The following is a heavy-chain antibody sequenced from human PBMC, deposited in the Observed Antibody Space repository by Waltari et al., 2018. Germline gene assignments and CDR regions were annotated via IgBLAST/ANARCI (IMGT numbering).Heavy chain of an antibody. V-gene: IGHV3-23*01. J-gene: IGHJ4*02. CDR2: ISGSGLST. D-gene: IGHD2-2*01. CDR3: ARGTTSSTSCFFDY. CDR1: GFTFSRTA. Sequence: EVQLLESGGVLVQSGGSLRLSCAASGFTFSRTALTWVRQVPGKGLEWVAVISGSGLSTLYADSVKGRCTISRDNSKSTVSLHMDNLRGEDTALYYCARGTTSSTSCFFDYWGQGALVTVPS.